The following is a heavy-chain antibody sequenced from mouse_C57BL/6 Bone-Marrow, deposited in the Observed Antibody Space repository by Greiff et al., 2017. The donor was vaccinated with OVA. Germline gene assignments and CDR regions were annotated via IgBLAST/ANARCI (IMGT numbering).Heavy chain of an antibody. CDR2: IYPRSGNT. CDR1: GYTFTSYG. V-gene: IGHV1-81*01. CDR3: ARWLLLPGYFDV. Sequence: VKLMESGAELARPGASVKLSCKASGYTFTSYGISWVKQRTGQGLEWIGEIYPRSGNTYYNEKFKGKATLTADKSSSTAYMELRSLTSEDSAVYVCARWLLLPGYFDVWGTGTTVTVSS. D-gene: IGHD1-1*01. J-gene: IGHJ1*03.